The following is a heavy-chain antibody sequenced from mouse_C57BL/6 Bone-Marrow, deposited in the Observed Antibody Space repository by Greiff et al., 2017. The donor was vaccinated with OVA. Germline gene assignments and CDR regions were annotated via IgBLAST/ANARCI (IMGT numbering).Heavy chain of an antibody. V-gene: IGHV1-82*01. CDR3: ARGEIFYYYGTPFAY. J-gene: IGHJ3*01. D-gene: IGHD1-1*01. CDR1: GYAFSSSW. CDR2: IYPGDGDT. Sequence: VQLVESGPELVKPGASVKISCKASGYAFSSSWMNWVKQRPGKGLEWIGRIYPGDGDTNYNGKFKGKATLTADKSSSTAYMQLSSLTSDDSAVYFCARGEIFYYYGTPFAYWGQGTLVTVSA.